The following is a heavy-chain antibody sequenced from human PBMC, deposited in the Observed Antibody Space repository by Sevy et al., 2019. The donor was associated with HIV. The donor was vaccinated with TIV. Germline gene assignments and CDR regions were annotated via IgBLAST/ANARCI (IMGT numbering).Heavy chain of an antibody. Sequence: SETLSLTCTVSGGSISSSSYYWGWIRQPPGKGLKWIGSIYYSGSTYYNPSLKSRVTISVDTSKNQFSLKLSSVTAADTAVYYCARGKYGDFDYWGQGTLVTVSS. V-gene: IGHV4-39*01. J-gene: IGHJ4*02. CDR3: ARGKYGDFDY. D-gene: IGHD4-17*01. CDR1: GGSISSSSYY. CDR2: IYYSGST.